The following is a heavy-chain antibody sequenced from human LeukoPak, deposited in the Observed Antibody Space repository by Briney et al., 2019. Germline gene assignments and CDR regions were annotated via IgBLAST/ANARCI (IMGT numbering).Heavy chain of an antibody. CDR1: GYTFTDYD. D-gene: IGHD4-17*01. J-gene: IGHJ3*01. CDR2: INPNSATT. Sequence: ASVKVSCKTSGYTFTDYDVHWVRQATGQGLEWMGWINPNSATTNYAQRLQGRVTFTRDTSLSIAYMELSSLTSEDAAVYFCARGDCGETNTAFDVWGQGTLVAASS. V-gene: IGHV1-8*03. CDR3: ARGDCGETNTAFDV.